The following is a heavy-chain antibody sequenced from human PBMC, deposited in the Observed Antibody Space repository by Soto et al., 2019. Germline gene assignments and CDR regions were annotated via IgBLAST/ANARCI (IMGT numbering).Heavy chain of an antibody. V-gene: IGHV1-18*04. D-gene: IGHD2-8*01. CDR2: VSPYNGNA. J-gene: IGHJ4*02. CDR1: GYTFSNYA. CDR3: ARAISPIMAAPAY. Sequence: RASVKVSCKTSGYTFSNYAISWVRQAPGQGLEWMGWVSPYNGNANYTEKFQGRVSMTTDTSTTTAYMELTSLTSDDTAIYYCARAISPIMAAPAYWGQGTLVTVSS.